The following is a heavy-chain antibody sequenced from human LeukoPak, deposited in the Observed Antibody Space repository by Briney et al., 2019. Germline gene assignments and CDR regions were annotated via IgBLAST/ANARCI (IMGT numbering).Heavy chain of an antibody. V-gene: IGHV1-24*01. CDR2: VDPEDGEI. D-gene: IGHD3-22*01. Sequence: ASVKVSCKVSGYTLTELSMHWVRQAPGKGLEWMGRVDPEDGEIIYGEKFQDRVTISADTSTDTAYMELTSLRSEDTAVYYCATDNIQYSSSGLDYWGQGTPVTVSS. J-gene: IGHJ4*02. CDR1: GYTLTELS. CDR3: ATDNIQYSSSGLDY.